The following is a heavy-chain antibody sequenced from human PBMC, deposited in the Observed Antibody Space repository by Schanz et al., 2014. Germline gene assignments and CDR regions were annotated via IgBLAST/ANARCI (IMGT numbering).Heavy chain of an antibody. CDR3: ARGGFGEVSYFDC. Sequence: VQLVESGGGLVQPGGSLRLSCAASGFTFSTSTMHWVRPAPGKGLEWVGVISYDGSKKSYADSVKGRFTISRDNSKNTLYLQMNSLRPEDAAVYCCARGGFGEVSYFDCWGQGTLVTVSS. D-gene: IGHD3-10*01. CDR2: ISYDGSKK. CDR1: GFTFSTST. J-gene: IGHJ4*02. V-gene: IGHV3-30*04.